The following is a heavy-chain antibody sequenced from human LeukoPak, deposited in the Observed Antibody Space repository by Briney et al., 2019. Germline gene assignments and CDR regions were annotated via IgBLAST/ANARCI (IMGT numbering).Heavy chain of an antibody. Sequence: SETLSLICPVSGGSISSYYWSWIRQPPGKGLEWIGYIYYSGNTNYNPSLKSRVTISVDTSKNQFSLKLNSVTAADTAVYYCARDLGGTYYYDSSGYFNWFDPWGQGTLVTVSS. D-gene: IGHD3-22*01. CDR3: ARDLGGTYYYDSSGYFNWFDP. CDR1: GGSISSYY. CDR2: IYYSGNT. V-gene: IGHV4-59*01. J-gene: IGHJ5*02.